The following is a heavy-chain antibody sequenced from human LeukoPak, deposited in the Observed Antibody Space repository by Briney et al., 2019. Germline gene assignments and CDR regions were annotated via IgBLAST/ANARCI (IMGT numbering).Heavy chain of an antibody. J-gene: IGHJ4*02. CDR1: GFTFSDSW. Sequence: GGSLRLSCEVSGFTFSDSWMHWVRQTPGKGLVWVSRMYGDMSDISYADSVKGRFTISRDNAKNTVYLQMNSLRGEDTAVYCCARDLGLRGSTRGQGTLVTVSS. CDR3: ARDLGLRGST. D-gene: IGHD4-23*01. V-gene: IGHV3-74*01. CDR2: MYGDMSDI.